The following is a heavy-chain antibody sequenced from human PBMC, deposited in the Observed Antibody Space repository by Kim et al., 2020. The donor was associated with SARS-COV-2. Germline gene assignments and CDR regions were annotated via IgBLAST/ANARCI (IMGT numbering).Heavy chain of an antibody. D-gene: IGHD6-19*01. CDR2: WSK. Sequence: WSKNYAVSVKSRITINPATSKNQFSLQLNSVTPEDTAVYYCARGDQWLGPWGQGTLVTVSS. V-gene: IGHV6-1*01. CDR3: ARGDQWLGP. J-gene: IGHJ5*02.